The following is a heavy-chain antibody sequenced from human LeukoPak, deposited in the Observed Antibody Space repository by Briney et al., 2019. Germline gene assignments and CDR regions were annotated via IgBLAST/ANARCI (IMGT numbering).Heavy chain of an antibody. J-gene: IGHJ4*02. CDR1: GFTFSSYA. CDR2: ISYDGSNK. CDR3: ARQGYCSSTSCYPSLDY. V-gene: IGHV3-30-3*01. D-gene: IGHD2-2*01. Sequence: GGSLRLSCAASGFTFSSYAMHWVRQAPGKGLEWVAVISYDGSNKYYADSVKGRFTISRDNSKNTLYLQMSSLRAEDTAVYYCARQGYCSSTSCYPSLDYWGQGTLVTVSS.